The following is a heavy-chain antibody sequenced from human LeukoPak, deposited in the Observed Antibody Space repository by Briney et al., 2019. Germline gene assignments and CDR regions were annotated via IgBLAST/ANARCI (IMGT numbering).Heavy chain of an antibody. J-gene: IGHJ4*02. D-gene: IGHD3-10*01. CDR3: ARHTDYYGSGSYTSRPIDY. CDR1: GYSFTNDW. CDR2: IYPGDSDT. V-gene: IGHV5-51*01. Sequence: GESLEISCKASGYSFTNDWIVWVRQMPGKGLEWMGIIYPGDSDTRYRPSFQGQVTISADKSISTAYLQWSSLRASDTAMYYCARHTDYYGSGSYTSRPIDYWGQGTLVTVSS.